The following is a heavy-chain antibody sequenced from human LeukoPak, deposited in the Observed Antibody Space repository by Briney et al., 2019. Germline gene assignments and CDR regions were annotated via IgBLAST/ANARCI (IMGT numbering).Heavy chain of an antibody. Sequence: SETLSLTCTISGGSISNFHWSWIRQSPEKGLEWIGYIYYNGSTSYNPSLRSRVTISVDTSKNQFSLRLSSVTAADTAVYYCARGPRGWFGELNLPFDYWGQGTLVTVSS. CDR3: ARGPRGWFGELNLPFDY. J-gene: IGHJ4*02. CDR1: GGSISNFH. CDR2: IYYNGST. D-gene: IGHD3-10*01. V-gene: IGHV4-59*01.